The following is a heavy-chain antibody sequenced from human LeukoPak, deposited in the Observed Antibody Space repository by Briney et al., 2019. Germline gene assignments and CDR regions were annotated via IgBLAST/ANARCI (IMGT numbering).Heavy chain of an antibody. Sequence: ASVKVSCKASGYTFTGSYMHWVRQAPGQGLEWMGWMNPYNGGTNYAQKFQGRVTMTRDTSIRTAYMELSRLRSDDTAVYYCARAIGTLEQLVIGGCWGQGTLVTVSS. CDR2: MNPYNGGT. D-gene: IGHD6-13*01. CDR3: ARAIGTLEQLVIGGC. CDR1: GYTFTGSY. J-gene: IGHJ4*02. V-gene: IGHV1-2*02.